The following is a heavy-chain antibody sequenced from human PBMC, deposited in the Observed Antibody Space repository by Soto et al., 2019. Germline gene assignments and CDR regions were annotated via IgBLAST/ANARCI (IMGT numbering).Heavy chain of an antibody. J-gene: IGHJ4*02. V-gene: IGHV3-11*05. Sequence: QVQLEESGGGLVKPGGSLRLSCAASGFTFSAVYMSWIRQAPNKGLEYISYISSSGTSANYADSVKGRFTISRDNAKNSLYLQMNSLTAEDTAVYYCARDRGEVPGQYFDYWGQGALVTVSS. CDR2: ISSSGTSA. D-gene: IGHD3-10*01. CDR3: ARDRGEVPGQYFDY. CDR1: GFTFSAVY.